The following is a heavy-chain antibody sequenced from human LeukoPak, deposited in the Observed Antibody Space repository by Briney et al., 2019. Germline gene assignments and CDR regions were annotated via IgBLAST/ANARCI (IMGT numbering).Heavy chain of an antibody. CDR1: GFIVGSNY. CDR3: ARVDSGCDFFDY. J-gene: IGHJ4*02. Sequence: GGSLRLSCAASGFIVGSNYMSWVRQAPGKGLEWVSVIYSGGTTFYADSVKGRVTISRDNSKNTLYLQMNSLRAEDTAVYYCARVDSGCDFFDYWGQGTLVTVSS. D-gene: IGHD5-12*01. V-gene: IGHV3-66*01. CDR2: IYSGGTT.